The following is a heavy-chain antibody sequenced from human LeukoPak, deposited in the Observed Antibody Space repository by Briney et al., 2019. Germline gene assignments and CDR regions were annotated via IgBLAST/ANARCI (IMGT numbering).Heavy chain of an antibody. Sequence: GGSLRLSCAASGFTFSSYGMSWVRQAPGKGLEWVSAISGSGGSTYYADSVKGRFTISRDNSKNTLYLQMNSLRAEDTAVYYCAKPDIARYYFDYWGQGTLVTVSS. CDR3: AKPDIARYYFDY. J-gene: IGHJ4*02. CDR1: GFTFSSYG. V-gene: IGHV3-23*01. CDR2: ISGSGGST.